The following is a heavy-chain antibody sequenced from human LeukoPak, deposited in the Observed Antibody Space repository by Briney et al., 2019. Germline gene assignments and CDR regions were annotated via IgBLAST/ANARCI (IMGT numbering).Heavy chain of an antibody. CDR3: GGDSGSYYFDY. CDR1: GFTFSIYA. J-gene: IGHJ4*02. Sequence: GGSLRLSCAASGFTFSIYAMSWVRQAPGKGLEWVAVISYDGSNKYYADSVKGRFTISRDNSKNTLYLQMNSLRAEDTAVYYCGGDSGSYYFDYWGQGTLVTVSS. D-gene: IGHD3-10*01. CDR2: ISYDGSNK. V-gene: IGHV3-30-3*01.